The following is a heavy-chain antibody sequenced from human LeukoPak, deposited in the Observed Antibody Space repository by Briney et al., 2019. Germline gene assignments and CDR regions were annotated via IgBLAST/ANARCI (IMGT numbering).Heavy chain of an antibody. Sequence: KSSETLSLTCTVSGGSISSYYWSWIRQPPGKGLEWIGSIYYSGSTYYNPSLKSRVTISVDTSRNHFSLKLSSVTAADTAVYYCASPNVDTTQYWGQGTLVTVSS. CDR2: IYYSGST. CDR3: ASPNVDTTQY. V-gene: IGHV4-39*02. CDR1: GGSISSYY. D-gene: IGHD5-18*01. J-gene: IGHJ4*02.